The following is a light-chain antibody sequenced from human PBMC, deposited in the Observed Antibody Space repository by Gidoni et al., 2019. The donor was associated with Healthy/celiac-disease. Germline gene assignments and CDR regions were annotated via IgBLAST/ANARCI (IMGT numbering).Light chain of an antibody. J-gene: IGKJ4*01. Sequence: DIVMTQSPDSLAVSLGERATINCKSSQSVLYSSNNKHYLAWYQQKPGQPPKLLIYWASTREAGVPDRFSGSGSGTDFTLTISSLQAEDVAVYYCQQYYSTPPALTFXGXTKVEIK. CDR1: QSVLYSSNNKHY. CDR3: QQYYSTPPALT. V-gene: IGKV4-1*01. CDR2: WAS.